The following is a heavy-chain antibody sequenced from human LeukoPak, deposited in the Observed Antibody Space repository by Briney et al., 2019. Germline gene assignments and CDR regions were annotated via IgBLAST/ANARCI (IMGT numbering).Heavy chain of an antibody. CDR3: ARDASPGYFDL. Sequence: PGGSLRLSCAVSGFTFSSYWMHWVRQSPGKGLAWVSRITSEGSATDYADSVKGRFTVSRDNAKNILFLHMDSLRVEDTAVYYCARDASPGYFDLWGRGTLVTVSS. V-gene: IGHV3-74*01. CDR1: GFTFSSYW. CDR2: ITSEGSAT. J-gene: IGHJ2*01.